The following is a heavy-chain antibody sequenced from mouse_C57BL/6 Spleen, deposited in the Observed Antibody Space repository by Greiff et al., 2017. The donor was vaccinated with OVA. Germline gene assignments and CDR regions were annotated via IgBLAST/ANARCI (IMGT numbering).Heavy chain of an antibody. V-gene: IGHV1-82*01. CDR1: GYAFSSSW. CDR3: AREGPYVNYGAMDY. CDR2: IYPGDGDT. Sequence: QVQLQQSGPELVKPGASVKISCKASGYAFSSSWMNWVKQRPGKGLEWIGRIYPGDGDTKYNGKFKGKATLTAEKYSSTAYTQLSSLTSEVSAVYVCAREGPYVNYGAMDYWGQGTSVTVSS. J-gene: IGHJ4*01. D-gene: IGHD2-1*01.